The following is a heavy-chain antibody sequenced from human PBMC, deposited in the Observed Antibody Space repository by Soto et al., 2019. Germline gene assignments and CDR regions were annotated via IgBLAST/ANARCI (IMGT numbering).Heavy chain of an antibody. Sequence: QLQLQESGSRLVKPSQTLSLTCAVSGVSITTTGYSWSWIRQPPGKGLEWIGYIYPSGTIFYNPSLNSRGTISIDTSNNQFSLRLSSVSAADTAVYFCATYTAYAKYYLDFWGRGALVTVSS. V-gene: IGHV4-30-2*01. CDR2: IYPSGTI. CDR1: GVSITTTGYS. CDR3: ATYTAYAKYYLDF. D-gene: IGHD2-21*02. J-gene: IGHJ4*02.